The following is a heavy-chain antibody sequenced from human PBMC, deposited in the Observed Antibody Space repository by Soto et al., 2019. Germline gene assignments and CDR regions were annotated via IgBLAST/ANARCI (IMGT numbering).Heavy chain of an antibody. CDR2: ISAYNSHT. CDR3: ARGREDMTTVTTFDY. J-gene: IGHJ4*02. V-gene: IGHV1-18*01. D-gene: IGHD4-17*01. CDR1: GYTFTSYG. Sequence: ASVKVSCKASGYTFTSYGISWVRQAPGQGPEWKGWISAYNSHTHYAQKHKSRVNMTTDTSTSTASMELSSLRSDDTAVYYCARGREDMTTVTTFDYWGKGTLVTVST.